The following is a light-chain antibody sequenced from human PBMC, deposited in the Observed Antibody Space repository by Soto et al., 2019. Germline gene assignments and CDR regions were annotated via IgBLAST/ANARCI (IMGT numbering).Light chain of an antibody. CDR1: SSDVGGYNY. CDR2: DVS. V-gene: IGLV2-14*01. J-gene: IGLJ3*02. Sequence: QSALTQPASVSGSPGQSITISCTGTSSDVGGYNYVSWYQQHPGKAPKLMIYDVSSRPSGVSNRFSGSKSGNTASLTVSGLQAEDEADYHCSSYGGNDWVFGGGTQLTVL. CDR3: SSYGGNDWV.